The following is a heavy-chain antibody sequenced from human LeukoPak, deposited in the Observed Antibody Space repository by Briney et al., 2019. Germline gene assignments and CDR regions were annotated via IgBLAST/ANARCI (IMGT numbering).Heavy chain of an antibody. D-gene: IGHD6-19*01. CDR2: IKQDGSQI. V-gene: IGHV3-7*01. Sequence: GGSLRLSCVASGFTYSNYWMSWVRQAPGKGLEWVANIKQDGSQIYFMDSMKGRFTISRDNGKNSLYLQMNSLRAEDTAVYHCARIGYSSSSFDYWGQGTLVTVSS. CDR3: ARIGYSSSSFDY. J-gene: IGHJ4*02. CDR1: GFTYSNYW.